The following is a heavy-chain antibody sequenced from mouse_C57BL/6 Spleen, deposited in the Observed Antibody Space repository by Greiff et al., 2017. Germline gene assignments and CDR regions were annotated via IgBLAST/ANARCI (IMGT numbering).Heavy chain of an antibody. CDR1: GFSLTSYG. Sequence: VQGVESGPGLVAPSQSLSITCTVSGFSLTSYGVDWVRQSPGKGLEWLGVIWGVGSTNYNSALKSRLSISKDNSKSQVFLKMNSLQTDDTAMYYCASGTVRFAYWGQGTLVTVSA. D-gene: IGHD1-1*01. CDR2: IWGVGST. J-gene: IGHJ3*01. V-gene: IGHV2-6*01. CDR3: ASGTVRFAY.